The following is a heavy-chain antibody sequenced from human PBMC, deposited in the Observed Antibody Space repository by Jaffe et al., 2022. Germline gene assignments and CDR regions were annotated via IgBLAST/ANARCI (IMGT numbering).Heavy chain of an antibody. CDR2: ISWDGGST. CDR1: GFTFDDYA. CDR3: AKGGASSGWFHYFDY. Sequence: EVQLVESGGVVVQPGGSLRLSCAASGFTFDDYAMHWVRQAPGKGLEWVSLISWDGGSTYYADSVKGRFTISRDNSKNSLYLQMNSLRAEDTALYYCAKGGASSGWFHYFDYWGQGTLVTVSS. J-gene: IGHJ4*02. D-gene: IGHD6-19*01. V-gene: IGHV3-43D*04.